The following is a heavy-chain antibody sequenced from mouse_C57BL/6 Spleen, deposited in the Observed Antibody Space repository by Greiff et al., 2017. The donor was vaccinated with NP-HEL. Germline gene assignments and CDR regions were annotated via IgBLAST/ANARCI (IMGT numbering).Heavy chain of an antibody. CDR2: ISGGGGNT. Sequence: EVQLVESGGGLVKPGGSLKLSCAASGFTFSSYTMSWVRQTPEKRLGWVATISGGGGNTYYPDSVKGRFTISRDNAKNTLYLQMSSLRSEDTALYYCARRGYYDYDYFDYWGQGTTLTVSS. CDR3: ARRGYYDYDYFDY. D-gene: IGHD2-4*01. J-gene: IGHJ2*01. V-gene: IGHV5-9*01. CDR1: GFTFSSYT.